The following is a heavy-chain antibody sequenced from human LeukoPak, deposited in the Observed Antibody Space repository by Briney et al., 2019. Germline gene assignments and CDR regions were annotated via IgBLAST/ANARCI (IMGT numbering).Heavy chain of an antibody. V-gene: IGHV4-39*07. CDR2: IYYSGST. J-gene: IGHJ4*02. Sequence: SETLSLTCTVSGGSISSSSYYWGWIRQPPGKGLEWIGSIYYSGSTYYNPSLKSRVTISVDTSKNQFSLKLSSVTAADTAVYYCARGRVAAAGFIWGQGTLVTVSS. CDR1: GGSISSSSYY. CDR3: ARGRVAAAGFI. D-gene: IGHD6-13*01.